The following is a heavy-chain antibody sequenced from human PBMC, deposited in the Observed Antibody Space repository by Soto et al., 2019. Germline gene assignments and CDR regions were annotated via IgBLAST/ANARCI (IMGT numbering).Heavy chain of an antibody. CDR1: GFTLGNYG. J-gene: IGHJ4*02. V-gene: IGHV3-30*03. Sequence: QVPLVESGGGVVQPGRSLRLSCVDSGFTLGNYGMHWVRQAPGKGLEWVATISYDGSNKYYVDSVQGRFTISKDNSKNILYLQMNSLRPEDTAVYYCARWGDYPDYWGRGTLVTVSS. CDR2: ISYDGSNK. D-gene: IGHD4-17*01. CDR3: ARWGDYPDY.